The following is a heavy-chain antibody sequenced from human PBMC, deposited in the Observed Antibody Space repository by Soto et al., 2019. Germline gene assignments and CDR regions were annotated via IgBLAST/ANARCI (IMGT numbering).Heavy chain of an antibody. J-gene: IGHJ3*02. D-gene: IGHD6-19*01. Sequence: SVKVSCKASQFNLDTFRTSVVQWVRQARGQGLEWVGWVVVGSGPTNYAQQFQGKVTITWDMSTSTAYMELSSLRSEDTAVYYCAKSGIAVAVDDAFDIWGQGTMVTVSS. CDR3: AKSGIAVAVDDAFDI. CDR1: QFNLDTFRTSV. CDR2: VVVGSGPT. V-gene: IGHV1-58*01.